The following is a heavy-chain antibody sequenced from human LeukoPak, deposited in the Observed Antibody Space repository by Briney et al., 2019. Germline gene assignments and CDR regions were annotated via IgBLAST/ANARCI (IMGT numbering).Heavy chain of an antibody. CDR2: ISHSGVST. J-gene: IGHJ6*04. CDR3: AGRPIASGNYAGMDV. Sequence: VMLSKCVNTGGRRATKKELEWVSTISHSGVSTYYADSVKGRFTISRDKSKNTLYLQMNSLRVEDTAVYYCAGRPIASGNYAGMDVWGKGTTVTVSS. D-gene: IGHD3-10*01. CDR1: VMLSKCV. V-gene: IGHV3-23*01.